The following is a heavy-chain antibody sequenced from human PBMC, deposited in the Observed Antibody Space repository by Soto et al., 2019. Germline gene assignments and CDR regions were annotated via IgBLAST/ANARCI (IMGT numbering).Heavy chain of an antibody. CDR2: IYYSGST. D-gene: IGHD1-1*01. Sequence: SETLSLTCTVSGGSISSSSYYWGWIRQPPGKGLEWIGSIYYSGSTYYNPSLKSRVTISVDTSKNQFSLKLSSVTAADTAVYYCARHEVHDADLWFDPWGQGTLVTVSS. V-gene: IGHV4-39*01. CDR3: ARHEVHDADLWFDP. J-gene: IGHJ5*02. CDR1: GGSISSSSYY.